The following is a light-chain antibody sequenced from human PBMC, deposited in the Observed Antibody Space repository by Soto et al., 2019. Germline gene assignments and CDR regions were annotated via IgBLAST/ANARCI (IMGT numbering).Light chain of an antibody. CDR1: QSVSTH. J-gene: IGKJ4*01. V-gene: IGKV1-39*01. CDR3: QHSHSTPLT. CDR2: AAS. Sequence: DIQMTQSPSSLSASVGDRVTISSRASQSVSTHLNWYQQKPGKAPKLLIYAASSLQSGVPSRFSGSGSGTDFTLTISTLQPEDFATYSCQHSHSTPLTFGGGTKV.